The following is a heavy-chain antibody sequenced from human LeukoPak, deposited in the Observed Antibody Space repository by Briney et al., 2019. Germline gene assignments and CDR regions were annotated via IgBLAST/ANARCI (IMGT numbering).Heavy chain of an antibody. CDR2: ISSSSSYI. V-gene: IGHV3-21*01. CDR1: GFTFSSYA. CDR3: ASPSTDDYSNFPGV. J-gene: IGHJ6*04. D-gene: IGHD4-11*01. Sequence: PGGSLRLSCAASGFTFSSYAMSWVRQAPGKGLEWVSSISSSSSYIYYADSVKGRFTISRDNAKNSLYLQMNSLRAEDTAVYYCASPSTDDYSNFPGVWGKGTTVTVSS.